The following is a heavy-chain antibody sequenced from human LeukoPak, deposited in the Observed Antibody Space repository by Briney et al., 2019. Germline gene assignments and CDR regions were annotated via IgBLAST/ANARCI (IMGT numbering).Heavy chain of an antibody. Sequence: ASVKVSCKASGYTFTSYDINWVRQATGQGLEWMGWMNPNSGNTGYAQKFQGRVTITRNTSISTAYMELSSLRSEDTAVYYCARVPQVYYDILTGYSSYYFDYWGQGTLVTVSS. D-gene: IGHD3-9*01. CDR3: ARVPQVYYDILTGYSSYYFDY. CDR1: GYTFTSYD. J-gene: IGHJ4*02. CDR2: MNPNSGNT. V-gene: IGHV1-8*03.